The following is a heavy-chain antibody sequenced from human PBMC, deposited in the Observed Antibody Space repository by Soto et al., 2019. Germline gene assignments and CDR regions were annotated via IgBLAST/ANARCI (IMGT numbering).Heavy chain of an antibody. CDR2: IYPSDSDT. Sequence: GESLKISCKGSGYTFTSYWIGWVRQMPGKGLEWMGIIYPSDSDTRYSPSFQGQVTISADKSISTAYLQWTSLQASDTAMYYCARQGSTHGDYYYMDCWGKGTTVTLSS. J-gene: IGHJ6*03. CDR3: ARQGSTHGDYYYMDC. CDR1: GYTFTSYW. V-gene: IGHV5-51*01. D-gene: IGHD2-2*01.